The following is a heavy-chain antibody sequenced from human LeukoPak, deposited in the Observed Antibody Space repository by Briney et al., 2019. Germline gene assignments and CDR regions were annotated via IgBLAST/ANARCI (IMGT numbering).Heavy chain of an antibody. CDR1: GGSISSSSYY. CDR3: ARLIMWYSYGYANWYFDL. J-gene: IGHJ2*01. V-gene: IGHV4-39*01. Sequence: SETLSLTCTVSGGSISSSSYYWGWIRQPPGKGLEWIGSINYSGSTYYNPSLKSRVTISVDTSKNQFSLKLSSVTAADTAVYYCARLIMWYSYGYANWYFDLWGRGTLVTVSS. D-gene: IGHD5-18*01. CDR2: INYSGST.